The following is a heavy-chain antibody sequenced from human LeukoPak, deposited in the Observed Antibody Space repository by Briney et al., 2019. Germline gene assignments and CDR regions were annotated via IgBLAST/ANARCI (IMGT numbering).Heavy chain of an antibody. CDR2: VYYSGNT. CDR3: TREYGFMTTVFHAFDI. J-gene: IGHJ3*02. V-gene: IGHV4-39*07. CDR1: GGSSSSSNYN. Sequence: SETLSLTCNVSGGSSSSSNYNWGWIRQPPGKGLEWIGSVYYSGNTYYNSSLKSRVTISVDTSKNQFSLKLSSVTAADTAIYYCTREYGFMTTVFHAFDIWGQGTMVTVSS. D-gene: IGHD4-17*01.